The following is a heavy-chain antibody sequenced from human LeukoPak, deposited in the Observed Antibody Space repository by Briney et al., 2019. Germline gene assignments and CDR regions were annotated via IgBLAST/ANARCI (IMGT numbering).Heavy chain of an antibody. V-gene: IGHV3-33*01. Sequence: GTSLRLSCAASGFTFSSYGMHWVRQAPGKGLEWVAVIWYDGSNKYYADSVKGQFTISRDNSKNTLYLQMNSLRAEDTAVYYCARDIRTTVSSRFDYWGQGTLVTVSS. CDR3: ARDIRTTVSSRFDY. D-gene: IGHD4-17*01. J-gene: IGHJ4*02. CDR1: GFTFSSYG. CDR2: IWYDGSNK.